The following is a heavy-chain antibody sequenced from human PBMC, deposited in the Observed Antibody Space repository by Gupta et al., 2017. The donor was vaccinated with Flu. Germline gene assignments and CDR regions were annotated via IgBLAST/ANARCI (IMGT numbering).Heavy chain of an antibody. CDR2: IFGSGKI. J-gene: IGHJ4*02. CDR3: ARGVSTDFDS. V-gene: IGHV4-4*07. Sequence: WSWIRQSAGRGLEWIGSIFGSGKIDYNPSLKSRVAMSIDVLKRQFSVSLSYVTAADTAVYYCARGVSTDFDSWGQGTLVTVSS.